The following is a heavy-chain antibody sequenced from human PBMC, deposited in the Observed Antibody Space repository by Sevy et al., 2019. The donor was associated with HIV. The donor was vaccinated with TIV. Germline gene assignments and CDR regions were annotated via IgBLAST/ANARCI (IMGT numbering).Heavy chain of an antibody. V-gene: IGHV1-8*01. J-gene: IGHJ4*02. CDR3: TRGRGGNFYIDFDF. Sequence: ASVKVSCKASGYTFTTYDINWVRQAPGQGLEWMGWMNPNSANTGYAQKFQGRVTMTRNISIHTAYMELSSLRSEDMAVYYCTRGRGGNFYIDFDFWGRGTLVTVSS. D-gene: IGHD1-26*01. CDR2: MNPNSANT. CDR1: GYTFTTYD.